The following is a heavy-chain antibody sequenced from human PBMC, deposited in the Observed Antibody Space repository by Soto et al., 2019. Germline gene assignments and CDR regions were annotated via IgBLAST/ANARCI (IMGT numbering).Heavy chain of an antibody. CDR1: GYTFSDYY. Sequence: ASVKVSCKASGYTFSDYYIHWVRQAPGQGLEWMGWINPNSGGTKYAPKFQGGVTMTRDTSITTAYMELSRLRSGDTAVYYCAKEPATAKPEGVDFSGKGTLVTVSS. CDR3: AKEPATAKPEGVDF. V-gene: IGHV1-2*02. D-gene: IGHD1-1*01. CDR2: INPNSGGT. J-gene: IGHJ4*02.